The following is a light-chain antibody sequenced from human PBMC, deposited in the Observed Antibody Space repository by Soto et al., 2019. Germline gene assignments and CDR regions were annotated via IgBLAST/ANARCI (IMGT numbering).Light chain of an antibody. V-gene: IGKV1-8*01. Sequence: AIRMTQSPSSLSASTGDRVTITCRASPVISSYLDWYQQKPGKAPKRLIYAASTLQSGVPSRFSGSGSGTEFTLTISCLQSEDFATYYWQQYYSYPMYTFGQGTKLEIK. CDR3: QQYYSYPMYT. J-gene: IGKJ2*01. CDR1: PVISSY. CDR2: AAS.